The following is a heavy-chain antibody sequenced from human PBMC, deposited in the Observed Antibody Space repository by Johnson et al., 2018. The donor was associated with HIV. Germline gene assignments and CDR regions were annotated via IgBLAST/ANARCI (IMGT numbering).Heavy chain of an antibody. V-gene: IGHV3-30*14. J-gene: IGHJ3*01. CDR1: GFTFSSYA. CDR2: LSNDGSNK. D-gene: IGHD3-22*01. Sequence: VQLLESGGGVVQPGRSLRLSCAASGFTFSSYAMHWVRQPPGKGLEWVAVLSNDGSNKYYADSVKGRFTISRDNSKNTLYLQMNSLRAEDTAVYYCARRYYDTSGYRDWGQGTMVTVSS. CDR3: ARRYYDTSGYRD.